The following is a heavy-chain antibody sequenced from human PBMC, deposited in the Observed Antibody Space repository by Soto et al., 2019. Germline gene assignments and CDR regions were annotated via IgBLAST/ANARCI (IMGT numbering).Heavy chain of an antibody. V-gene: IGHV3-30*18. CDR1: GFTFSSYG. Sequence: QVQLVESGGGVVQPGRSLRLSCAASGFTFSSYGMHWVRRAPGKGLEWVAVISYDGSNKYYADSVKGRFTISRDNSKNTLYLQMNSLRAEDTAVYYCAKAEGCSSTSCYRDYYGMDVWGQGTTVTVSS. CDR2: ISYDGSNK. CDR3: AKAEGCSSTSCYRDYYGMDV. D-gene: IGHD2-2*01. J-gene: IGHJ6*02.